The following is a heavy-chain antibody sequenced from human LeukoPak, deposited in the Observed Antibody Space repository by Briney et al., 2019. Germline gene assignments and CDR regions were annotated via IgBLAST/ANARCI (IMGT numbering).Heavy chain of an antibody. Sequence: GGSLRLSCAASGFTFSTCAMSWVRQAPGKGLEWVSGISGTTSGTYYADSVKGRFTISRDNSKNTLFLQVNSLRAEDTAVYYCAKVRTYFYHGLDVWGQGTTVTVSS. CDR3: AKVRTYFYHGLDV. J-gene: IGHJ6*02. CDR1: GFTFSTCA. CDR2: ISGTTSGT. D-gene: IGHD1-14*01. V-gene: IGHV3-23*01.